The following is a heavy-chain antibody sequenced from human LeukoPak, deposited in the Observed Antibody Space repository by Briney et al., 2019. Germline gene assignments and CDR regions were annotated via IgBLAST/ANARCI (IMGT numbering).Heavy chain of an antibody. CDR1: GFTFSSYV. V-gene: IGHV3-30*04. CDR2: ISYDGSNK. D-gene: IGHD2/OR15-2a*01. J-gene: IGHJ4*02. CDR3: ARAFESDY. Sequence: PGGSLRLSCAASGFTFSSYVMHWVRQAPGKGLEWVAVISYDGSNKYYADSVKGRFTISRDNSKNTLYLQMDSLRAEDTAVYYCARAFESDYWGQGTLVTVSS.